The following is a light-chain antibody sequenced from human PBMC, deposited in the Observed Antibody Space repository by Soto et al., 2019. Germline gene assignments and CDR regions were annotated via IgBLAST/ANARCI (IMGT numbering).Light chain of an antibody. Sequence: IGMTQSPAALSVSPGERATLSCRASQGVSSNLAWYQQKPGQAPRLLIYGASTRATGIPARFSGSGSGTEFTLTISSLQSEDFAVYYCQQYNNWPPITFGQGTRLEIK. CDR3: QQYNNWPPIT. J-gene: IGKJ5*01. CDR2: GAS. V-gene: IGKV3-15*01. CDR1: QGVSSN.